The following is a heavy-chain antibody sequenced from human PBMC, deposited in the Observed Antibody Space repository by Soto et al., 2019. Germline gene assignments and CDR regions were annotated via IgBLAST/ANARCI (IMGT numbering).Heavy chain of an antibody. J-gene: IGHJ6*03. CDR3: ARDTPYCSGNYSSRYYYYYMDV. CDR1: GGSISSGGYY. D-gene: IGHD3-10*01. Sequence: SETLSLTCTVSGGSISSGGYYWSWIRQHPGKGLEWIGYIYYSGSTYYNPSLKSRVTISVDTSKNQFSLKLSSVTAADTAVYYCARDTPYCSGNYSSRYYYYYMDVWGKGTTVTVSS. CDR2: IYYSGST. V-gene: IGHV4-31*03.